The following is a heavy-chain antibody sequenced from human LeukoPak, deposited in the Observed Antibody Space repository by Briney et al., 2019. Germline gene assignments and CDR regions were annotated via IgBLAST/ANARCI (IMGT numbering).Heavy chain of an antibody. CDR1: GYTFTSYC. J-gene: IGHJ4*02. CDR3: ARGGYSYGYLKSPFDY. CDR2: INLRGGST. Sequence: ASVKVSCKASGYTFTSYCMHWVRQAPGQGLEWMGIINLRGGSTSYAQKFQGRVTMTGDTSTSTVYMELSSLISEDTAVYYCARGGYSYGYLKSPFDYWGQGTLVTVSS. V-gene: IGHV1-46*01. D-gene: IGHD5-18*01.